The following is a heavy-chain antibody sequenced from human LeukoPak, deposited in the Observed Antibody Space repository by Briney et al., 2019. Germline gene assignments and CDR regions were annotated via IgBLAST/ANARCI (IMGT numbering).Heavy chain of an antibody. D-gene: IGHD3-22*01. V-gene: IGHV3-21*01. Sequence: GGSLRLSCAASGFTFSSYSMNWVRQAPGKGPEWVSSISSSSSYIYYADSVKGRFTISRDNAKNSLYLQMNSLRAEDTAVYYCARDQIYYDSSGYSHWGQGTLVTVSS. CDR2: ISSSSSYI. J-gene: IGHJ4*02. CDR3: ARDQIYYDSSGYSH. CDR1: GFTFSSYS.